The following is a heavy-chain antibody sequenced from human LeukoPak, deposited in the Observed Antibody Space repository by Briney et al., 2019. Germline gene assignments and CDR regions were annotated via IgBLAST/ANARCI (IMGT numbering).Heavy chain of an antibody. V-gene: IGHV3-53*01. CDR1: GFTVSSSY. CDR3: ARDRRPYDTQDSVDY. D-gene: IGHD3-22*01. CDR2: IYSGGYT. J-gene: IGHJ4*02. Sequence: GGSLRLSCAASGFTVSSSYMIWVRQAPGKGLEWVSVIYSGGYTYYADSVKGRFTISRDNAKNSLYLQMNSLRAEDTAVYYCARDRRPYDTQDSVDYWGQGTLVTVSS.